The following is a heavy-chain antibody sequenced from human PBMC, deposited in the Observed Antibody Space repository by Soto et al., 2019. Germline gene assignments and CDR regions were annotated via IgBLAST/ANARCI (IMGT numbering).Heavy chain of an antibody. CDR2: IYYSGST. V-gene: IGHV4-31*03. CDR3: ARGSYYDSSGYYGP. CDR1: GCSISSGGYY. D-gene: IGHD3-22*01. Sequence: PSETLSLTCTFSGCSISSGGYYWSWIRQHPGKGLEWIGYIYYSGSTYYNPSLKSRVTISVDTSKNQFSLKLSSVTAADTAVYYCARGSYYDSSGYYGPWGQGTLVTVSS. J-gene: IGHJ5*02.